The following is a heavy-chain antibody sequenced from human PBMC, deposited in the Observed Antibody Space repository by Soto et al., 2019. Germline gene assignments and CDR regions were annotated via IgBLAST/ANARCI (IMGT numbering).Heavy chain of an antibody. CDR3: ATAGGQDAFDI. V-gene: IGHV1-69*02. J-gene: IGHJ3*02. Sequence: QVQLVQSGAEVKKPGSSVKVSCKASGGTFSSYTISWVRQAPGQGLEWMGRIIPILGIANYAQKFQGRVTITADKSPSTAYMELSSLRSEDTAVYYCATAGGQDAFDIWGQGTMVTVSS. D-gene: IGHD6-25*01. CDR2: IIPILGIA. CDR1: GGTFSSYT.